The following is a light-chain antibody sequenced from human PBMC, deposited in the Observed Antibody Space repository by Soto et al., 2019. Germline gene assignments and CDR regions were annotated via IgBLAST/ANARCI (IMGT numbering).Light chain of an antibody. CDR2: AAS. J-gene: IGKJ1*01. Sequence: AIRMTQSPSSFSASTGYRVSIHCRSSQGISSYLAWYQQRPGKAPKLLIYAASTLQSGVPSRFSASGSGTDFTLTISCLQYEDFATYYCQQYYSYPWTFGQGTKVDIK. CDR1: QGISSY. V-gene: IGKV1-8*01. CDR3: QQYYSYPWT.